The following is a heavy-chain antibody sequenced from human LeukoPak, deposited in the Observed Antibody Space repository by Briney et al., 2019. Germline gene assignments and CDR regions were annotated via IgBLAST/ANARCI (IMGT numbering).Heavy chain of an antibody. Sequence: TSQTLSLTCTVSGGSISSGDYYWSWIRQPPGKGLEWIGYIYYSGSTYYNPSLKSRVTISVDTSKNQFSLKLSSVTAADTAVYYCARRKSGSWNWFDPWGQGTLVTVSS. CDR3: ARRKSGSWNWFDP. CDR1: GGSISSGDYY. V-gene: IGHV4-30-4*08. D-gene: IGHD2-15*01. J-gene: IGHJ5*02. CDR2: IYYSGST.